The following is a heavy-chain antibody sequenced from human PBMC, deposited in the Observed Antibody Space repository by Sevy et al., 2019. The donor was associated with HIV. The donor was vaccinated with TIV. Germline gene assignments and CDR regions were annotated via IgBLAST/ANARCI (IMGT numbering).Heavy chain of an antibody. CDR3: EAIATAGRDY. CDR1: GFTFSSYA. D-gene: IGHD6-13*01. CDR2: ISGSGVST. V-gene: IGHV3-23*01. Sequence: GGSLRLSCAVSGFTFSSYAMNWVRQSPGMGLEWVSGISGSGVSTYYADSVKGRFTISRDNSKKMLDLQMNSLRAEDTAVYYCEAIATAGRDYWGQGTLVTVSS. J-gene: IGHJ4*02.